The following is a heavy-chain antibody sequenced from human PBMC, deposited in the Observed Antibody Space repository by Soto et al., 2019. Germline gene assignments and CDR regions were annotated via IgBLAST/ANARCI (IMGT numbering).Heavy chain of an antibody. V-gene: IGHV4-30-4*01. CDR3: ARASPVVTDV. J-gene: IGHJ6*02. CDR1: GGSISSGDYY. Sequence: QVQLQESGPGLVKPSQTLSLTCTVSGGSISSGDYYWSWIRQPPGKGLEWIGYIYYRGSTYYNPSIKRRVTISVATYKNQFSLKLSSVTAADTAVYYCARASPVVTDVWGQGTTVTVSS. CDR2: IYYRGST. D-gene: IGHD5-18*01.